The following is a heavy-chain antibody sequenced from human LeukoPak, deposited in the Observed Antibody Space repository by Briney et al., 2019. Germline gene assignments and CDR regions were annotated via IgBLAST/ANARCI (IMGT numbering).Heavy chain of an antibody. Sequence: SETLSLTCAVYGGSFSGYYWSWIRQPPGKGLEWIGEINHSGSTNYNPSLKSRVTISVDTSKNQFSLKLSSVTAADTAVYYCARRSNDSSPYYFDYWGQGTLVTVCS. CDR1: GGSFSGYY. CDR2: INHSGST. CDR3: ARRSNDSSPYYFDY. V-gene: IGHV4-34*01. D-gene: IGHD3-22*01. J-gene: IGHJ4*02.